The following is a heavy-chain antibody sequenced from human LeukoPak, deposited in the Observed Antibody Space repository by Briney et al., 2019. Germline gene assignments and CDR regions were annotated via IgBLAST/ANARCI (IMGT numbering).Heavy chain of an antibody. CDR3: ARKSFRDYYGSGSSGNWFDP. J-gene: IGHJ5*02. Sequence: AGGSLRPSCAASGFTFDDYGMSWVRQAPGKGLEWVSGINWNGGSTGYADSVKGRFTISRDNAKNSLYLQMNSLRAEDTALYYCARKSFRDYYGSGSSGNWFDPWGQGTLVTVSS. D-gene: IGHD3-10*01. CDR2: INWNGGST. CDR1: GFTFDDYG. V-gene: IGHV3-20*04.